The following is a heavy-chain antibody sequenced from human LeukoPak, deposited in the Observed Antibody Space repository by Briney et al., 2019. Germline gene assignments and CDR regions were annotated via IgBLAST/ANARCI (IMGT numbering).Heavy chain of an antibody. D-gene: IGHD3-22*01. Sequence: ASVKVSCKASGFTFTSSAVQWVRQARGQRLEWIGWIVVGSGNTNYAQKFQERVTITRDMSTSTAYMELSSLRSEDTAVYYCGADRYTYYYDSSGYCYFDYWGQGTLVTVSS. CDR1: GFTFTSSA. V-gene: IGHV1-58*01. CDR3: GADRYTYYYDSSGYCYFDY. J-gene: IGHJ4*02. CDR2: IVVGSGNT.